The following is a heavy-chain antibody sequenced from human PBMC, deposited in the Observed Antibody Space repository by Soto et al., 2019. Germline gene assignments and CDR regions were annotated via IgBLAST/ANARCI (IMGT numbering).Heavy chain of an antibody. J-gene: IGHJ4*02. CDR2: ISSGGGTI. CDR1: GFTFSNYE. D-gene: IGHD2-2*01. CDR3: ATFTRSSTPGY. V-gene: IGHV3-48*03. Sequence: EVQLVESGGGLVQPGGSLRLSCAASGFTFSNYEMNWVRQAPGPGLQWVSYISSGGGTIYYADSVKGRFTISRDNAKNALYLQMKRLRAEDTAVYYCATFTRSSTPGYWGQGTLVTVSS.